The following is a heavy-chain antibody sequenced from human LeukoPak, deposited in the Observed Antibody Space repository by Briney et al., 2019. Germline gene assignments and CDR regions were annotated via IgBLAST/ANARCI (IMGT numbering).Heavy chain of an antibody. Sequence: GRSLRLSCAASGFTFSSYGMPWVRQAPGKGLEWVAVISYDGSNKYYADSVKGRFTISRDNSKNTLYLQMNSLRAEDTAVYYCAKVRPLVVVTASLDYWGQGTLVTVSS. CDR2: ISYDGSNK. V-gene: IGHV3-30*18. CDR3: AKVRPLVVVTASLDY. D-gene: IGHD2-21*02. CDR1: GFTFSSYG. J-gene: IGHJ4*02.